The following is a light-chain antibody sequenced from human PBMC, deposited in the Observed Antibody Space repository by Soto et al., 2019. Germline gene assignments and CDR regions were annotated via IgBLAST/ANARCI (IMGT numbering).Light chain of an antibody. Sequence: QSALTQPRSVSGSPGQSVTISFXXXXXDVGGYDYVSWYQQHPGKAPKLMIYDVSKRPSGVPDRFSGSKSGNTASLTISGLQAEDEADYYCCSYAGIYTPFGGGTKVTVL. CDR3: CSYAGIYTP. CDR1: XXDVGGYDY. CDR2: DVS. J-gene: IGLJ2*01. V-gene: IGLV2-11*01.